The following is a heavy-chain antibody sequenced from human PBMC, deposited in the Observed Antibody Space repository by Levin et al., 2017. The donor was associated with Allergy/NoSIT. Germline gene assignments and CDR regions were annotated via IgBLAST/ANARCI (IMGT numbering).Heavy chain of an antibody. CDR2: MSGSSSTI. CDR1: GFTFSDYY. Sequence: GGSLRLSCAASGFTFSDYYMSWVRQAPGKGLEWVSYMSGSSSTIYYADSVKGRFTISRDNAKNSLYLQMNSLRAEDTAVYYCARGSQVTVTAGLDYWGQGTLVTVSS. J-gene: IGHJ4*02. CDR3: ARGSQVTVTAGLDY. V-gene: IGHV3-11*01. D-gene: IGHD2-21*02.